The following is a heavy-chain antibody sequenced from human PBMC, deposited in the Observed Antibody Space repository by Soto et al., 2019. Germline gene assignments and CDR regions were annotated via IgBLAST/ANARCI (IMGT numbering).Heavy chain of an antibody. CDR2: ISYDGSKR. D-gene: IGHD6-19*01. CDR1: GFTFSSYG. J-gene: IGHJ3*02. Sequence: QVQLVESGGGVVQPGTSLRLSCAASGFTFSSYGMHWVRQAPGKGLEWVAVISYDGSKRYCADSVEGRFTISRDNSKNTLYLQMNSLSAEDTAVYYCAREKQWLVLSDAFDIWGQGTMVTVSS. CDR3: AREKQWLVLSDAFDI. V-gene: IGHV3-30-3*01.